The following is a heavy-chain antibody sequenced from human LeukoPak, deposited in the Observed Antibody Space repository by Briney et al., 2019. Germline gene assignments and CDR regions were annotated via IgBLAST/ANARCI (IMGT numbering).Heavy chain of an antibody. D-gene: IGHD2-21*02. J-gene: IGHJ5*02. CDR3: ARHVTVVVTGVGSAAYYNWFDP. CDR1: GYSFTSYW. V-gene: IGHV5-51*01. Sequence: GESLKISCKGSGYSFTSYWIGWVRQMPGKGLEWMGIIYPGDSDTRYSPSFQGQVTISADKSISTAYLQWSSLKASDTAMYYCARHVTVVVTGVGSAAYYNWFDPWGQGTLVTVSS. CDR2: IYPGDSDT.